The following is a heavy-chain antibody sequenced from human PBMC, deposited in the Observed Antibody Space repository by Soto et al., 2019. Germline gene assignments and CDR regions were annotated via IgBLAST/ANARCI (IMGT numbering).Heavy chain of an antibody. CDR2: MNIDGRST. CDR1: GFTLSNYW. V-gene: IGHV3-74*01. Sequence: GGSLRLSCAASGFTLSNYWMHWVRQAPGKGLEWVSRMNIDGRSTRYVDSTNGRITISRDNANNTLYLEMNSLRAEDTAVYFCARGGRYRENYYFGMDVWGQGTTVAVSS. CDR3: ARGGRYRENYYFGMDV. J-gene: IGHJ6*02. D-gene: IGHD1-26*01.